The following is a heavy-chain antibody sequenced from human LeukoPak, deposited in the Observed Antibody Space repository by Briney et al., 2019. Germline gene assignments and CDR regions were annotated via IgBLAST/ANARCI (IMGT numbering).Heavy chain of an antibody. J-gene: IGHJ4*02. CDR3: AKDGYNIAYYFDY. Sequence: ASVKVSSKASGYTFTVYYMHWVRQAPGQGLEWMGWINPNSGGTNYAQKFQGRVTMTRDTSISTAYMELSRLRAEDTALYYCAKDGYNIAYYFDYWGQGTLVTVSS. CDR2: INPNSGGT. D-gene: IGHD5-24*01. V-gene: IGHV1-2*02. CDR1: GYTFTVYY.